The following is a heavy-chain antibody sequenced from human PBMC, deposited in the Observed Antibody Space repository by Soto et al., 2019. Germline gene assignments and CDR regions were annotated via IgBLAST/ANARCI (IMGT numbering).Heavy chain of an antibody. V-gene: IGHV3-11*01. J-gene: IGHJ4*02. D-gene: IGHD2-21*01. CDR1: GFAFSDFY. Sequence: GGSLRLSCAASGFAFSDFYMSWIRQAPGKGLEWVSYISGSGSTVFYADSVQGRFTISRDNSKNTLYLQMNSLRAEDTAVYYCAKDSRIGLFDYWGQGTLVTVYS. CDR2: ISGSGSTV. CDR3: AKDSRIGLFDY.